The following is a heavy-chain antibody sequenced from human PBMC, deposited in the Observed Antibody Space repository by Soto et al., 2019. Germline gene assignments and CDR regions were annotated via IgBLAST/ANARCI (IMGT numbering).Heavy chain of an antibody. Sequence: SSETLSLTCTVSGGSISSSSYYWGWIRQLPGKGLEWIGNIYYSGSTYYNPSLKSRVTISVDTSKNQFSLKLSSVTAADTAVYYCARLRASAYYYYGMDVWGQGTTVTVS. V-gene: IGHV4-39*01. CDR3: ARLRASAYYYYGMDV. D-gene: IGHD6-25*01. CDR2: IYYSGST. CDR1: GGSISSSSYY. J-gene: IGHJ6*02.